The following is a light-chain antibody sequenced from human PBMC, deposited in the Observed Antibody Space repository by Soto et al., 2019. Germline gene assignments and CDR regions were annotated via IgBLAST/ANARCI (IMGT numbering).Light chain of an antibody. V-gene: IGKV3-20*01. Sequence: EIVLTQSPGTLSLSPGERVTVSCRASQSVSNNYLAWYQQKPGQAPRLLIYGASSRATGIPDRFSGSGSGTDFSLTISRLEPEDFAVYYCQQYGSSSITFGQGTRLAIK. CDR2: GAS. CDR1: QSVSNNY. J-gene: IGKJ5*01. CDR3: QQYGSSSIT.